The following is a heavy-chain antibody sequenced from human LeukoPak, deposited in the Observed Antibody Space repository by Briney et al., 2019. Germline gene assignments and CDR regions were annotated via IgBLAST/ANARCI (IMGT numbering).Heavy chain of an antibody. Sequence: ASVKISCKASGYTFTSYGISWVRQAPGQGLGWMGWISAYNGNTNYAQKLQGRVTMTTDTSTSTAYMELRSLRSDDTAVYYCARDGADYGDYPIDYWGQGTLVTVSS. D-gene: IGHD4-17*01. CDR1: GYTFTSYG. CDR3: ARDGADYGDYPIDY. CDR2: ISAYNGNT. V-gene: IGHV1-18*01. J-gene: IGHJ4*02.